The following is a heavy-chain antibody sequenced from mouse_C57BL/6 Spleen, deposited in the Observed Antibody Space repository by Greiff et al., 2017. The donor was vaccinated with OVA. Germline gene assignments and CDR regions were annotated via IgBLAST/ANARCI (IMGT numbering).Heavy chain of an antibody. CDR1: GFTFSDYG. CDR3: ARSNYYGSSYPFDY. CDR2: ISSGSSTI. D-gene: IGHD1-1*01. V-gene: IGHV5-17*01. J-gene: IGHJ2*01. Sequence: DVMLVESGGGLVKPGGSLKLSCAASGFTFSDYGMHWVRQAPEKGLEWVAYISSGSSTIYYADTVKGRFTISRDNAKNTLFLQMTSLRSEDTAMYYCARSNYYGSSYPFDYWGQGTTLTVSS.